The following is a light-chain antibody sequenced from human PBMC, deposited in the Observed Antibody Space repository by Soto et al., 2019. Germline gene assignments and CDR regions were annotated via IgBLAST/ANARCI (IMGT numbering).Light chain of an antibody. CDR2: GAS. V-gene: IGKV3-15*01. Sequence: IMMKQSLATLSVSTGERATLSFWASQSVSSNLAWYQQIPGQAPRLLIYGASTRATGIPARFSGSGSGTEFTLTISSLQSEDFAVYYCQQYNKWPTFGQGTLLEI. CDR1: QSVSSN. J-gene: IGKJ5*01. CDR3: QQYNKWPT.